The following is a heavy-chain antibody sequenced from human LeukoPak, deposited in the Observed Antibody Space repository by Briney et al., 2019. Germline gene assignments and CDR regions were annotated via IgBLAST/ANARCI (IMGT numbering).Heavy chain of an antibody. Sequence: HGESLKISCKGSGSSFTSYWISWVRQLPGKGLEWMGRIDPSDSYTKYSPSFQGHVTISADKSISTAYLQWSSLKASDTAMYYCARHVELGIPYYYYGMDVWGQGTTVTVSS. J-gene: IGHJ6*02. CDR2: IDPSDSYT. CDR3: ARHVELGIPYYYYGMDV. V-gene: IGHV5-10-1*01. CDR1: GSSFTSYW. D-gene: IGHD7-27*01.